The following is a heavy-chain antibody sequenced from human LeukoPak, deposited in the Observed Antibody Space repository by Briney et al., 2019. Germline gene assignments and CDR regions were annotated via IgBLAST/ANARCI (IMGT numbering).Heavy chain of an antibody. CDR1: GGSISSGGYS. D-gene: IGHD3-22*01. J-gene: IGHJ6*02. Sequence: SQTLSLTCAVSGGSISSGGYSWSWIRQPPGKGLEWIGYIYHSGSTYYNPSLKSRVTISVDRSKNQFSLKLSSVTAADTAVYYCASARDYYDSSGYWGYYYGMDVWAKEPRSPSP. CDR2: IYHSGST. V-gene: IGHV4-30-2*01. CDR3: ASARDYYDSSGYWGYYYGMDV.